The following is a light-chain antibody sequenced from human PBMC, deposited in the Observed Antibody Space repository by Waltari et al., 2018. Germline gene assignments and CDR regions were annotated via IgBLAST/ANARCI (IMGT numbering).Light chain of an antibody. CDR1: QSIGRY. CDR2: AAS. CDR3: QNHERLPAT. Sequence: VVLTQSPGTLSLSPGERATLSCRASQSIGRYLVWYQQRPGQAPRLLIYAASNRATGIPDRFSGSGSGTDFTLTISRLEPEDFAVYYCQNHERLPATFGQGTKVEIK. J-gene: IGKJ1*01. V-gene: IGKV3-20*01.